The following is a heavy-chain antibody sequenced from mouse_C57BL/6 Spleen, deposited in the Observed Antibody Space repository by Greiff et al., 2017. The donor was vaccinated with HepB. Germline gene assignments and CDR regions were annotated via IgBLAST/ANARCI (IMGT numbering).Heavy chain of an antibody. Sequence: EVKVVESGGGLVKPGGSLKLSCAASGFTFSDYGMHWVRQAPENGLEWVAYISSGSSTIYYADTVKGRFTISRDNAKNTLVLQLTSLRSEDTAMYYCERLLYEDYFDDWGQGTTLTVSS. CDR3: ERLLYEDYFDD. J-gene: IGHJ2*01. CDR1: GFTFSDYG. CDR2: ISSGSSTI. D-gene: IGHD2-10*02. V-gene: IGHV5-17*01.